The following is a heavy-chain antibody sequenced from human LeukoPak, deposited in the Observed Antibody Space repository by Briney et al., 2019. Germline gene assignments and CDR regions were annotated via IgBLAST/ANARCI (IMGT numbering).Heavy chain of an antibody. CDR1: GYTFTDYY. V-gene: IGHV1-2*02. J-gene: IGHJ4*02. D-gene: IGHD1-1*01. Sequence: GASVKVSCKASGYTFTDYYIHWVRQAPGQGLEWVGLINPNNGGKINAQKFQGRVTMTRDTTINTVYMELTRLKSDDTAVYYCARPPSAEQLWGQGTLVTVSS. CDR2: INPNNGGK. CDR3: ARPPSAEQL.